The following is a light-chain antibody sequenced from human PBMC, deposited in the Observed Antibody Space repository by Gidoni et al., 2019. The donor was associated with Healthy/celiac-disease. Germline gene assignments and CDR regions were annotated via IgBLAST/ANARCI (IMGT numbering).Light chain of an antibody. V-gene: IGKV3-15*01. J-gene: IGKJ4*01. Sequence: EIVMTQSPATLSVSPGERATLSCRASQSVSSNLAWYQQKPGQAPRLLIYGASTRATGIPARFSGSGSGTEFTLTISSLQSEEFAVYYCQQYNNWPPLTFAGGTKVEIK. CDR2: GAS. CDR1: QSVSSN. CDR3: QQYNNWPPLT.